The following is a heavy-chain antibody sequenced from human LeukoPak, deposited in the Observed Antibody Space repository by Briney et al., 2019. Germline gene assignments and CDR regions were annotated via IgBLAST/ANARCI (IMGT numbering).Heavy chain of an antibody. J-gene: IGHJ4*02. D-gene: IGHD2-15*01. CDR2: INPNSGGT. V-gene: IGHV1-2*02. Sequence: GASVKVSCKASGYTFTGYYMHWVRQAPGQGLEWMGWINPNSGGTNYAKKFQGRVTMTRDTSISTAYMELSRLRSDDTAVYYCARESVVVAATANFDYWGQGTLVTVSS. CDR1: GYTFTGYY. CDR3: ARESVVVAATANFDY.